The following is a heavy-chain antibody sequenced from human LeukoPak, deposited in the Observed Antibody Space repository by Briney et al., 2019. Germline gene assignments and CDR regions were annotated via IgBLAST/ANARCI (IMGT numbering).Heavy chain of an antibody. CDR1: GFTFSSYG. J-gene: IGHJ4*02. D-gene: IGHD5-18*01. V-gene: IGHV3-30*18. CDR2: ISADGSNK. CDR3: AKERGYSYGYGY. Sequence: PGGSLRLSCAASGFTFSSYGMHWVRQAPGKGLEWVAGISADGSNKYYADSVKGRFTISRDNSKNTLYLQMNSLRAEDTAVYYCAKERGYSYGYGYWGQGTLVTVSS.